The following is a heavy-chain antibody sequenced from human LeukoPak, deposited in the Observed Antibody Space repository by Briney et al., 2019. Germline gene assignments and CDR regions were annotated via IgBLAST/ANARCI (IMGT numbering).Heavy chain of an antibody. D-gene: IGHD2-15*01. CDR3: TRSPSLLFDH. Sequence: GGSLRLSCAASGFSFPSYAMSWVRQAPGKGLEWVAGVFGSGGTTHYVDSVQGRFTISRDTSTNTLYLQMNSLRAEDTAVYYCTRSPSLLFDHWGQGTLVTVSS. J-gene: IGHJ4*02. V-gene: IGHV3-23*01. CDR2: VFGSGGTT. CDR1: GFSFPSYA.